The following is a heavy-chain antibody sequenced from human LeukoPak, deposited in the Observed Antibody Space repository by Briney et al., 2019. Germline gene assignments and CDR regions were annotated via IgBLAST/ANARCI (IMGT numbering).Heavy chain of an antibody. D-gene: IGHD6-19*01. J-gene: IGHJ4*02. CDR2: IYYSGST. CDR1: GGSISSYY. Sequence: SETLSLTCSVSGGSISSYYWSWIRQPPGKGLEWIGYIYYSGSTNYNPSLKSRVTISVDTSKNQFSLKLSSVTAADTAVYYCARHLFSSDWYEGLDYWGQGTLVTVSS. V-gene: IGHV4-59*08. CDR3: ARHLFSSDWYEGLDY.